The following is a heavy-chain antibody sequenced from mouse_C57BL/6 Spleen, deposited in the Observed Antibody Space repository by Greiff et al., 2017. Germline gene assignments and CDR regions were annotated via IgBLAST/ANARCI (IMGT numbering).Heavy chain of an antibody. CDR1: GFTFSSST. CDR3: ARHFSYGSFYFDY. V-gene: IGHV5-9*01. Sequence: EVMLVESGGGLVKPGGSLKLSCAASGFTFSSSTMSWVRQTPEKRLEWVATISGGGGNTYYPDSVKGRFTISRANAKNPLYQQMRSLRSEDTALYYCARHFSYGSFYFDYWGQGTTLTVSS. D-gene: IGHD1-1*01. CDR2: ISGGGGNT. J-gene: IGHJ2*01.